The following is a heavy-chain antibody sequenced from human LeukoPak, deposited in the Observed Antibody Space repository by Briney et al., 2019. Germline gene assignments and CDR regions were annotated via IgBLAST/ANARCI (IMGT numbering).Heavy chain of an antibody. CDR1: GVSISSYH. CDR3: TTIKRGDIFGYFDY. CDR2: MYYTGVS. D-gene: IGHD5-18*01. J-gene: IGHJ4*02. Sequence: SETLSLTCTFSGVSISSYHWNWIRQTPGKGLEWIAYMYYTGVSTYNPSLKSRVAISVDSSKNQFSLKVTSVTAADTAIYYCTTIKRGDIFGYFDYWGQGALVTVSS. V-gene: IGHV4-59*01.